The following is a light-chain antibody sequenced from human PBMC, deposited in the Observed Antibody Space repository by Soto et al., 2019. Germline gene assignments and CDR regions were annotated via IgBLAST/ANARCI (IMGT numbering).Light chain of an antibody. V-gene: IGLV2-14*01. Sequence: QSALTQPASVSGSPGQSITISCTGTSSDVGGYKYVSRYQQHAGKAPKLIIFEVNNRPSGVSDRFSGSKSGNTASLTISGLQAEDEADYWCSSYTTSSTLIFGGGTKLTVL. CDR3: SSYTTSSTLI. J-gene: IGLJ2*01. CDR1: SSDVGGYKY. CDR2: EVN.